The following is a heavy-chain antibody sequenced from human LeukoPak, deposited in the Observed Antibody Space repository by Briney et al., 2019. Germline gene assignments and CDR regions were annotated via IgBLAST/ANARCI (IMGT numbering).Heavy chain of an antibody. V-gene: IGHV1-69*05. Sequence: SSVKVSCKASGGTFSSYAIIWVRQAPGQGLEWMGRIIPIFGTANYAQKFQGRVTITTDESTSTAYMELSSLRSEDTAVYYCARGSLIAVAGTGWFDPWGQGTLVTVSS. CDR3: ARGSLIAVAGTGWFDP. J-gene: IGHJ5*02. D-gene: IGHD6-19*01. CDR1: GGTFSSYA. CDR2: IIPIFGTA.